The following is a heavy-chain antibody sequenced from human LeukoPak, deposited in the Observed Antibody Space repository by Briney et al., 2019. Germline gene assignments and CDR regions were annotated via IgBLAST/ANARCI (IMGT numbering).Heavy chain of an antibody. CDR1: GYTFTSYY. J-gene: IGHJ4*02. Sequence: ASVKVSCKASGYTFTSYYMHWVRQAPGQRLEWMGWINAGNGNTKYSQKFQGRVTITRDTSASTAYMELSSLRSEDTAVYYCARRRYYYGSGSYVPAFDYWGQGTLVTVSS. V-gene: IGHV1-3*01. CDR2: INAGNGNT. D-gene: IGHD3-10*01. CDR3: ARRRYYYGSGSYVPAFDY.